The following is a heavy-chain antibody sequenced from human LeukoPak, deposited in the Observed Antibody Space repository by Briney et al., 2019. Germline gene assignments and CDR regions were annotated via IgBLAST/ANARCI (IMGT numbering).Heavy chain of an antibody. J-gene: IGHJ4*02. Sequence: GGSLRLSCAASGFTFSDFDMHWVRQATGRGLEWVSSIASAGDTYYVACVRGRFTISRENAKSSLYLQMNSLRAGDTAVYYCVRGGHIGFDYWGRGTLVTVS. CDR2: IASAGDT. CDR3: VRGGHIGFDY. V-gene: IGHV3-13*04. CDR1: GFTFSDFD. D-gene: IGHD2-21*01.